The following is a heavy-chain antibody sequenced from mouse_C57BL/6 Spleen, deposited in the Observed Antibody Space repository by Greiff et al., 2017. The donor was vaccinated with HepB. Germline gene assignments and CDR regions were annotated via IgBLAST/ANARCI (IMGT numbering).Heavy chain of an antibody. CDR3: AREGIWYFDV. Sequence: EVHLVESGGGLVKPGGSLKLSCAASGFTFSSYAMSWVRQTPEKRLEWVATISDGGSYTYYPDNVKGRFTISRDNAKNNLYLQMSHLKSEDTAMYYCAREGIWYFDVWGTGTTVTVSS. CDR2: ISDGGSYT. J-gene: IGHJ1*03. V-gene: IGHV5-4*01. CDR1: GFTFSSYA.